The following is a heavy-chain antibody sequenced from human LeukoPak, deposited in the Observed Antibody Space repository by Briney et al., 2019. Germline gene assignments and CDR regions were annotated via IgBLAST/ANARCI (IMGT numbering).Heavy chain of an antibody. CDR1: GGSFSGYY. J-gene: IGHJ4*02. D-gene: IGHD3-16*02. Sequence: PSXXLSLTCAVYGGSFSGYYWSWIRQPPGKGLEWIGEINHSGSTNYNPSLKRRVTISVDTSKNQFSLKLSSVTAADTAVYYCARGGGYYDYVWGSYRHLDYWGQGTLVTVSS. CDR2: INHSGST. CDR3: ARGGGYYDYVWGSYRHLDY. V-gene: IGHV4-34*01.